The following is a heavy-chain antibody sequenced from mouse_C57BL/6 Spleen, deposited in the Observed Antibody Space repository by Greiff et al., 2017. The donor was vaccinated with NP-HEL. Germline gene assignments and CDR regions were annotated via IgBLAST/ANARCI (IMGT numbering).Heavy chain of an antibody. D-gene: IGHD2-5*01. CDR1: GYTFTSYW. J-gene: IGHJ1*03. CDR2: IDPSDSYT. Sequence: VQLQQPGAELVRPGTSVKLSCKASGYTFTSYWMHWVKQRPGQGLEWIGVIDPSDSYTNYNQKFKGKATLTVDTSSSTAYMQLSSLTSEDSAVYYCARSRRSNYVRYFDVWGTGTTVTVSS. V-gene: IGHV1-59*01. CDR3: ARSRRSNYVRYFDV.